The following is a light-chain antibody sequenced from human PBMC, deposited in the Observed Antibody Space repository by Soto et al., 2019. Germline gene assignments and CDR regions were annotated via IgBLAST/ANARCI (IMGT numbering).Light chain of an antibody. J-gene: IGLJ1*01. V-gene: IGLV1-40*01. CDR1: SSNIGAGYD. CDR3: QSYDSSLSGSYV. CDR2: GNN. Sequence: QSVLTQPPSVSGAPGQRVTISCTGSSSNIGAGYDVHWYQRLPGTAPKVLIYGNNNRPSGVPDRFSGSKSGTSASLAITALQAEDEADYYCQSYDSSLSGSYVFGTGTKLTVL.